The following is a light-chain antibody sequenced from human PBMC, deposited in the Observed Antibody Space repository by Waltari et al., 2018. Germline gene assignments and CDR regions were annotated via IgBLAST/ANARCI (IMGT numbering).Light chain of an antibody. V-gene: IGLV1-44*01. CDR1: SFNIGSNT. J-gene: IGLJ6*01. CDR2: YNN. Sequence: QSVLSQPPSTSGTPGQRVTISCSGTSFNIGSNTVSWYQQLPGTAPNLLIYYNNQRPSGVPDRFSGSKAGTSASLAISGLQSEDEADYYWAAWDDSLNGNVFGSGTKVTVL. CDR3: AAWDDSLNGNV.